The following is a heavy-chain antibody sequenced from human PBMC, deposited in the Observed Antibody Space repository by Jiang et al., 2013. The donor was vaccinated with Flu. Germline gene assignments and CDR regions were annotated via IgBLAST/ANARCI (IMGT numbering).Heavy chain of an antibody. Sequence: LKPSETLSLTCAVYGGSFSGYYWSWIRQPPGKGLEWIGEIDHSGSTNYNPSLKSRVTISVDTSKNQFSLKLSSVTAADTAVYYCARPQIRYCSGGSCYTWGWFDPWGQGTLVTVSS. J-gene: IGHJ5*02. CDR1: GGSFSGYY. CDR2: IDHSGST. V-gene: IGHV4-34*01. D-gene: IGHD2-15*01. CDR3: ARPQIRYCSGGSCYTWGWFDP.